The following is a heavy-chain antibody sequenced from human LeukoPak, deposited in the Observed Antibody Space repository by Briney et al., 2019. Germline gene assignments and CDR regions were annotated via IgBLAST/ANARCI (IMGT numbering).Heavy chain of an antibody. Sequence: SETLSLTCTVSGASIPSSYYWSWIRPPPGKGLEWIGYIYYSGSTNYNPSLKSRVTISVDTSKSQFSLKLSSVTAADTAVYYCARLNGFIAAAGPALNWFDPWGQGTLVTVSS. V-gene: IGHV4-59*08. D-gene: IGHD6-13*01. CDR1: GASIPSSYY. J-gene: IGHJ5*02. CDR3: ARLNGFIAAAGPALNWFDP. CDR2: IYYSGST.